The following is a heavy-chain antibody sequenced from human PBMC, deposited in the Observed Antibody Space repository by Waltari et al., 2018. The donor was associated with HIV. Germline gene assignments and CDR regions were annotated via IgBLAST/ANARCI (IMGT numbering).Heavy chain of an antibody. CDR2: ININSGGT. Sequence: ELKKSGASVKVSCKPSGYTFTDYYIHWVRQAPGQGLEWMGWININSGGTNFSQKFRGRVTLTRDTSISTAYMQLSSLGSDDTAIYYCTRAQSHVHGLDVWGQGTTVTVSS. CDR3: TRAQSHVHGLDV. J-gene: IGHJ6*02. CDR1: GYTFTDYY. V-gene: IGHV1-2*02.